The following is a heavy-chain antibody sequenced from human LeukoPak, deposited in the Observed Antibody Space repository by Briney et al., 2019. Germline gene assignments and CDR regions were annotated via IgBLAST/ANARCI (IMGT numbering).Heavy chain of an antibody. V-gene: IGHV5-51*01. J-gene: IGHJ4*02. CDR3: ARPGYSGYDNFDY. D-gene: IGHD5-12*01. CDR2: IYPGDSDT. Sequence: GESLKISCKGSGYSFTSYWIGWVRQMPGKGLEGMGIIYPGDSDTRYSPSFQGQVTISADKSISTAYLQWSRLEASATAMYYCARPGYSGYDNFDYWGQGTLVTVSS. CDR1: GYSFTSYW.